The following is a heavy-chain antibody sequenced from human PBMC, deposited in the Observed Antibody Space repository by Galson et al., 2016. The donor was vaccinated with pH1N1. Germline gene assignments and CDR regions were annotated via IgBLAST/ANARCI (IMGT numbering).Heavy chain of an antibody. CDR1: GFTFSSYA. V-gene: IGHV3-23*01. J-gene: IGHJ6*02. Sequence: SLRLSCAASGFTFSSYAMYWVRQATGKGLEWVSAISGSGGTTHDADSVKGRFTISRDNSKNTLYLQMHSLRAEDTATYYCAKVTDVCTVTRCFPYGMHAWGQGTTVTVSS. D-gene: IGHD2-2*01. CDR2: ISGSGGTT. CDR3: AKVTDVCTVTRCFPYGMHA.